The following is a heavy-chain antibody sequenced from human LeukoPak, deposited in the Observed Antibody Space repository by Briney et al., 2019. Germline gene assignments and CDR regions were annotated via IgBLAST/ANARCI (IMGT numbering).Heavy chain of an antibody. V-gene: IGHV3-23*01. CDR2: ISGSGGST. J-gene: IGHJ4*02. CDR1: GFTFSSYA. Sequence: GESLKISCAASGFTFSSYAMSWVRQAPGKGLEWVSAISGSGGSTYYADSVKGRFTISRDNSKNTLYLQMNSLRAEDTAVYYCAKLGVRGVITPIDYWGQGTLVTVSS. D-gene: IGHD3-10*02. CDR3: AKLGVRGVITPIDY.